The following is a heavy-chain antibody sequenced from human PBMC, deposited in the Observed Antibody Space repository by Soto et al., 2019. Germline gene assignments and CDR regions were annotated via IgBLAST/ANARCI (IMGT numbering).Heavy chain of an antibody. Sequence: GGSLRLSCAASGFTFSSYGMHWVRQDPGKGLEWVAVISYDGSNKYYADSVKGRFTISRDNSKNTLYLQMNSLRAEDTAVYYCAKVKAGYCSSTSCRTGGPIEYSGQGT. J-gene: IGHJ4*02. V-gene: IGHV3-30*18. CDR2: ISYDGSNK. D-gene: IGHD2-2*01. CDR1: GFTFSSYG. CDR3: AKVKAGYCSSTSCRTGGPIEY.